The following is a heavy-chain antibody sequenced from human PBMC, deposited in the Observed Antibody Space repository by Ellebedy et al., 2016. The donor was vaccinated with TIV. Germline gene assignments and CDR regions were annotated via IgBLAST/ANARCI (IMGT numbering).Heavy chain of an antibody. D-gene: IGHD1-1*01. CDR1: GGSISSYY. Sequence: MPSETLSLTCTVSGGSISSYYWSWIRQPPGKGLEWIGYIYYSGSTYYNPSLKSRVAISVDTSKKQFSLKLSSVTAADTAVYYCARLKATNSPFDIWGQGTMVTVSS. J-gene: IGHJ3*02. CDR3: ARLKATNSPFDI. V-gene: IGHV4-59*08. CDR2: IYYSGST.